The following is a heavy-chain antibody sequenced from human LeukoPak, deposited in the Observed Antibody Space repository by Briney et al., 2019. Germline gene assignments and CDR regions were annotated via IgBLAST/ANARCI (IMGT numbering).Heavy chain of an antibody. V-gene: IGHV3-23*01. CDR3: ARDLGYGEDY. Sequence: GGSLRLSCAASGFTFSSYAMTWVRQAPGKGLEWVSAISGSGDDTYYADSIKGRFTISRDNSKNTLYLQMNSLGAEDTAVYYCARDLGYGEDYWGQGTLVTVSS. CDR1: GFTFSSYA. CDR2: ISGSGDDT. J-gene: IGHJ4*02. D-gene: IGHD4-17*01.